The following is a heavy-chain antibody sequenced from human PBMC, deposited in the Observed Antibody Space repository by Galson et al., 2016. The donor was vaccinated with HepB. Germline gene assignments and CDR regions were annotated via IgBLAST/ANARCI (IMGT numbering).Heavy chain of an antibody. Sequence: SLRLSCAASGFTFSSYSMNWVRQAPGKGLEWVANTNQDGSGKHYVDSAKGRFTVSRDNAKNSVFLDMNSLRAEDTAVYYCVSGYTSGIWGQGTTVTVSS. V-gene: IGHV3-7*01. CDR2: TNQDGSGK. CDR1: GFTFSSYS. D-gene: IGHD6-19*01. CDR3: VSGYTSGI. J-gene: IGHJ3*01.